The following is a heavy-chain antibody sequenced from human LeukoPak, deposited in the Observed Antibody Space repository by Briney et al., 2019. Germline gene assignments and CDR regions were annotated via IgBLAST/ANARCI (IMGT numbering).Heavy chain of an antibody. CDR3: AAGTGWTSEY. CDR1: GLTSGRYW. Sequence: GLSLRLSCAASGLTSGRYWMTWVRHTPRRGGEWVANIEHDGRERNYMESGKGRFTISRDNGKNLLHLQMNNLRAEDTAVYYCAAGTGWTSEYWGQGILVTVPS. CDR2: IEHDGRER. D-gene: IGHD2-8*02. V-gene: IGHV3-7*03. J-gene: IGHJ4*02.